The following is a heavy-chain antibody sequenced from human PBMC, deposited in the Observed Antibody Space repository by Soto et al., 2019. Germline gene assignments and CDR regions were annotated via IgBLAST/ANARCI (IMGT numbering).Heavy chain of an antibody. D-gene: IGHD6-19*01. J-gene: IGHJ6*03. CDR1: GYSFTNYG. CDR3: ARDRGVAPPVAGNTHYYYYMDV. CDR2: ISAYNGNT. V-gene: IGHV1-18*01. Sequence: QDQLVQSGVEVKKPGASVKVSCKASGYSFTNYGITWVRQAPGQGFEGMGWISAYNGNTNYAQKFKGRVTMTTDASTSTAYLELRSLRSDDTAVYYCARDRGVAPPVAGNTHYYYYMDVWGKGTTVTVSS.